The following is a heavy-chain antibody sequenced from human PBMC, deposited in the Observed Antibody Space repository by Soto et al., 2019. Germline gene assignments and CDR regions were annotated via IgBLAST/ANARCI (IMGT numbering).Heavy chain of an antibody. J-gene: IGHJ6*02. V-gene: IGHV4-31*03. CDR3: ARDRPLEDILPGYNHYYYYGMDV. Sequence: SETLSLTCTVSGGSISSGGYYWSWIRQHPGKGLEWIGYIYYSGSTYYNPSLKSRVTISVDTSKNQFSLKLSSVTAADTAVYYCARDRPLEDILPGYNHYYYYGMDVWGQGTTVTVSS. D-gene: IGHD3-9*01. CDR2: IYYSGST. CDR1: GGSISSGGYY.